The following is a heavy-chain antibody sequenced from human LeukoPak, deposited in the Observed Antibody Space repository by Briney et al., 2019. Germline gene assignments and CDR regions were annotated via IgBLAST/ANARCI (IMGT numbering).Heavy chain of an antibody. D-gene: IGHD1-26*01. J-gene: IGHJ2*01. CDR1: GFTFSSYS. CDR2: ISSSGSYI. CDR3: AKGRTVGASYWYFDL. Sequence: GGSLGLSCAASGFTFSSYSMNWVRQAPGKGLEWVSSISSSGSYIYYADSVKGRFTISRDNAKNSLYLQMNTLRAEDTAIYYCAKGRTVGASYWYFDLWGRGTLVTVSS. V-gene: IGHV3-21*04.